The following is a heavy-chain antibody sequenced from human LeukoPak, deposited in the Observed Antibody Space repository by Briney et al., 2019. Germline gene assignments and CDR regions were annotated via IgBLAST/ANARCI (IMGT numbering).Heavy chain of an antibody. CDR1: GGTFSSYA. Sequence: ASVKVSCKASGGTFSSYATSWVRQAPGQGLEWMGGIIPIFGTANYAQKFQGRVTITADESTSTAYMELSSLRSEDTAVYYCARGSNVDTAIDYWGQGTLVTVSS. CDR2: IIPIFGTA. V-gene: IGHV1-69*13. CDR3: ARGSNVDTAIDY. J-gene: IGHJ4*02. D-gene: IGHD5-18*01.